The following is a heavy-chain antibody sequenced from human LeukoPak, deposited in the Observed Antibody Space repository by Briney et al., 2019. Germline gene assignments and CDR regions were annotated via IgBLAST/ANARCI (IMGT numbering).Heavy chain of an antibody. J-gene: IGHJ5*02. V-gene: IGHV3-48*03. CDR2: ISSSGTTI. Sequence: PGGSLRLSCAASGFTFSSYEMNLVRQAPGKGLEWVSYISSSGTTIYYADSVKGRFTISRDNAKNSLYLQMNSLRAEDTAVYYCAKQYTTGWYGWFDPWGQGTLVTVSS. CDR1: GFTFSSYE. CDR3: AKQYTTGWYGWFDP. D-gene: IGHD6-19*01.